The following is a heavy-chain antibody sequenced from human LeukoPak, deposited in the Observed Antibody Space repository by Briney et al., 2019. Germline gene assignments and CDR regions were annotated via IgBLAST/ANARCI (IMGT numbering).Heavy chain of an antibody. J-gene: IGHJ5*02. Sequence: SETLSLTCTVSGGSISSYYWSWIRQPPGKGLEWIGYIYYSGSTNYNPSLKSRVTISVDTSKNQFSLKLSSVTAADTAVYYCAATNVYVRGAVWFDPWGQGTLVTVSS. V-gene: IGHV4-59*08. D-gene: IGHD3-16*01. CDR2: IYYSGST. CDR1: GGSISSYY. CDR3: AATNVYVRGAVWFDP.